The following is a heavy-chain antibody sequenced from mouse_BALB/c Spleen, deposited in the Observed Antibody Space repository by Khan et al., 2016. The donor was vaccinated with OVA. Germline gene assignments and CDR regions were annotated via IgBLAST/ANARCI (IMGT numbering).Heavy chain of an antibody. Sequence: EVQLQASGPSLVKPSQTLSLTCSVTGDSITSGYWSWIRKFPGNKLEYMGYMIYTGYTYYNPSLKSRISITRHTSKNQYYLQLNSVTTEDTATSYCARATYRYAFAYWGQGTLVTVSA. CDR3: ARATYRYAFAY. D-gene: IGHD2-14*01. CDR1: GDSITSGY. V-gene: IGHV3-8*02. CDR2: MIYTGYT. J-gene: IGHJ3*01.